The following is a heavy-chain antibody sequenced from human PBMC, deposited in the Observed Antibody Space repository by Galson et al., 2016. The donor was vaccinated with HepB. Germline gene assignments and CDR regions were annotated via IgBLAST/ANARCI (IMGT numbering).Heavy chain of an antibody. CDR1: GFSFNDFY. J-gene: IGHJ4*02. CDR3: AGDVNNWTGDRRLFDL. CDR2: ISHSGNTR. D-gene: IGHD1-1*01. Sequence: SLRLSCAASGFSFNDFYMSWLRQPPGKALEWISYISHSGNTREYADSAKGGFTVSRDNNKNSVYLQLNSLRAEDTALYYCAGDVNNWTGDRRLFDLWGQGTLVAVSS. V-gene: IGHV3-11*01.